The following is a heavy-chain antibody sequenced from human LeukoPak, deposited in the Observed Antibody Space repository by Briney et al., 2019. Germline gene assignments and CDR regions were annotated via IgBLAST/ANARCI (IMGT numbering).Heavy chain of an antibody. V-gene: IGHV3-30*18. J-gene: IGHJ4*02. D-gene: IGHD2-2*01. CDR1: GFTFSSCG. Sequence: GRSLRLSCAASGFTFSSCGMHWVRQAPGKGLEWVAVVSYDGSNKYYADSVKGRFTISRVNSKNTLYLQMNSLRAEDTAVYYCAKDGGCSSTTCYSPYYFDYWGQGTLVTVSS. CDR3: AKDGGCSSTTCYSPYYFDY. CDR2: VSYDGSNK.